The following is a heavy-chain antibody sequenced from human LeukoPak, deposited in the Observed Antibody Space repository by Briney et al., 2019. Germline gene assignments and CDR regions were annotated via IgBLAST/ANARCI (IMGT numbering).Heavy chain of an antibody. Sequence: GGALRLSCAASGFTFSSYAMSWVRQAPGKGLEWVSAISGRGGSTYYADSVKGRFTISRDNSKNTLYLQMNSLRAEDTAVYYCAKAVAGSSFDYWGQGTLVTVSS. CDR1: GFTFSSYA. J-gene: IGHJ4*02. CDR2: ISGRGGST. D-gene: IGHD6-19*01. CDR3: AKAVAGSSFDY. V-gene: IGHV3-23*01.